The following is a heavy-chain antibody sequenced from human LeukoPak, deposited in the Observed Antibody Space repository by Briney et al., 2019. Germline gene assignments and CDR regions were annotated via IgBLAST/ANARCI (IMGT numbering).Heavy chain of an antibody. Sequence: GGSLRLSCAASGFTFSSYAMSWVRQAPGKGLEWVSAISGSGGSTYYADSVKGRFTISRDNSKNTLYLRMSGLRAEDTAVYYCAKTQIMTAITATNFDFWGQGTLVTVSS. CDR2: ISGSGGST. V-gene: IGHV3-23*01. J-gene: IGHJ4*02. CDR1: GFTFSSYA. D-gene: IGHD2-21*02. CDR3: AKTQIMTAITATNFDF.